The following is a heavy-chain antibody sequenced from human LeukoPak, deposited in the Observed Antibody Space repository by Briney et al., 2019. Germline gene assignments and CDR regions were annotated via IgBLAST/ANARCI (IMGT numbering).Heavy chain of an antibody. J-gene: IGHJ4*02. CDR2: MSVRVTYI. V-gene: IGHV3-21*01. CDR3: VKDFAFGYCNATTCRYPFDS. D-gene: IGHD2-2*03. Sequence: GGSLRLSCAASGFTFRNYNMNWVRQAPGEGLEWVSSMSVRVTYIYYAASIKSRFTISRDDARNSLYLQKNSLRADDTAVYYCVKDFAFGYCNATTCRYPFDSWGQGTPVTVSS. CDR1: GFTFRNYN.